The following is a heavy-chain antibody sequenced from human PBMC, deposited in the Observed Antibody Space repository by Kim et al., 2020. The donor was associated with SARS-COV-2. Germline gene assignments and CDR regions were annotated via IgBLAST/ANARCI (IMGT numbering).Heavy chain of an antibody. CDR1: GFTFSSYS. J-gene: IGHJ4*01. D-gene: IGHD3-10*01. V-gene: IGHV3-21*01. Sequence: GGSLRLSCAASGFTFSSYSMIWVRQAPGGGLEWVSLISTTGNSIYYADSLKGRLTISRDNTKNSLFLQMNSLRPDDTAVYYCARSVGQVYSGRGSYFDS. CDR3: ARSVGQVYSGRGSYFDS. CDR2: ISTTGNSI.